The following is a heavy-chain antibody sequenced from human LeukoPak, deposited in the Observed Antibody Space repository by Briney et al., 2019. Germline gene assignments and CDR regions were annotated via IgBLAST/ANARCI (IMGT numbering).Heavy chain of an antibody. CDR2: NNPNSGGT. V-gene: IGHV1-2*02. J-gene: IGHJ4*02. CDR1: GYTFTGYY. CDR3: ARAGYSSSWYYFDY. Sequence: ASVKVSCKASGYTFTGYYMHWVRQAPGQGLEWMGWNNPNSGGTNYAQKFQGRVTMTRDTSISTAYMELSRLRSDDTAVYYCARAGYSSSWYYFDYWGQGTLVTVSS. D-gene: IGHD6-13*01.